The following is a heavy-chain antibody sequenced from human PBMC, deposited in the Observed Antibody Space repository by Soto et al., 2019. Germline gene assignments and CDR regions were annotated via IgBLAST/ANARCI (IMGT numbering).Heavy chain of an antibody. D-gene: IGHD6-19*01. CDR2: IYYSGST. CDR1: GGPISSSSYY. Sequence: SETLSLTCTVSGGPISSSSYYWGWIRQPPGKGLEWIGSIYYSGSTYYNLSLKSRVTISVDTSKNQFSLKLSSVTAADTAVYFCGRLLAVGGGLGMDVWGQGATVSVSS. J-gene: IGHJ6*02. CDR3: GRLLAVGGGLGMDV. V-gene: IGHV4-39*01.